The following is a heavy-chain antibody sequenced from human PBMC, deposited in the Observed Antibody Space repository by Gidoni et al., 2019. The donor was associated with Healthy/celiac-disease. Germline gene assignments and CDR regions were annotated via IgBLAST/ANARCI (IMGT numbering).Heavy chain of an antibody. J-gene: IGHJ6*02. V-gene: IGHV4-34*01. CDR3: ARGRTYCSGGSCYSSHYGMDV. D-gene: IGHD2-15*01. Sequence: QVQLQQWGAGLLKPSETLSLTCAVYGGSFSGYYWSWIRQPPGKGLEWIGEINHSGSTNYNPSLKSRVTISVDTSKNQFSLKLSSVTAADTAVYYCARGRTYCSGGSCYSSHYGMDVWGQGTTVTVSS. CDR1: GGSFSGYY. CDR2: INHSGST.